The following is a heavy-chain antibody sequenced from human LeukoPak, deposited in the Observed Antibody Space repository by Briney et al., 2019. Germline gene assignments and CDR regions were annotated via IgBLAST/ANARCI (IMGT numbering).Heavy chain of an antibody. CDR3: SKSAVAGTHYYYYDMDV. D-gene: IGHD6-19*01. CDR2: ISYDGSHE. CDR1: GFNFGSYG. J-gene: IGHJ6*02. V-gene: IGHV3-30*18. Sequence: GGSLRLSCAASGFNFGSYGMHWVRQAPGKGLEWVAVISYDGSHEYYADSVKGRFTISRGSSRNTLYLQMDSLRPEDTAMYYCSKSAVAGTHYYYYDMDVWGQGTTVTVSS.